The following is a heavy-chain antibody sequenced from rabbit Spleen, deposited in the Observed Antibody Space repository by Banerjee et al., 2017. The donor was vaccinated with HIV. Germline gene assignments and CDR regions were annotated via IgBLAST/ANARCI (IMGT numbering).Heavy chain of an antibody. D-gene: IGHD4-2*01. V-gene: IGHV1S45*01. Sequence: QEQLKESGGDLVQPEGSLTLTCTASGFSFSSSYWICWVRQAPGKGLEWIACINTATGKAVYANWAKGRVTISKTSSTTVTLQMTSLTAADTATYFCAREIAGVAESFNLWGPGTLVTVS. CDR3: AREIAGVAESFNL. CDR2: INTATGKA. CDR1: GFSFSSSYW. J-gene: IGHJ4*01.